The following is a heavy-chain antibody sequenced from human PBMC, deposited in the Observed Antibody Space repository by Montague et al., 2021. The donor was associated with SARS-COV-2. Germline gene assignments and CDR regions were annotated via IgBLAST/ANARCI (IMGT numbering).Heavy chain of an antibody. CDR1: GGSISTYY. Sequence: SETLSLTCSVSGGSISTYYWSWIRQPPGKGLEWIGYIYYSGSTNYNPSLKSRVTISIDTSKNQFSLELSSVTAADMAVYYCAGPGGYCTGGGCYYVYWGQGTLVTVSS. CDR3: AGPGGYCTGGGCYYVY. D-gene: IGHD2-15*01. V-gene: IGHV4-59*01. J-gene: IGHJ4*02. CDR2: IYYSGST.